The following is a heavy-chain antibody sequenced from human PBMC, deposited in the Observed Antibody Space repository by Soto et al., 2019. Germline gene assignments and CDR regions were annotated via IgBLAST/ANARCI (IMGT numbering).Heavy chain of an antibody. CDR3: ARRGYCSGGSCPLGFDY. Sequence: QVQLVQSGAEVKKPGASVKVPCKASGNTFTTYYVHWVRQAPAQGLEWMGVINPRDGGTSYAQKFQGRVTMTRDTSTSTVYMELSSLRSEDTAMYYCARRGYCSGGSCPLGFDYWGQGTLVTVSS. CDR1: GNTFTTYY. J-gene: IGHJ4*02. V-gene: IGHV1-46*03. D-gene: IGHD2-15*01. CDR2: INPRDGGT.